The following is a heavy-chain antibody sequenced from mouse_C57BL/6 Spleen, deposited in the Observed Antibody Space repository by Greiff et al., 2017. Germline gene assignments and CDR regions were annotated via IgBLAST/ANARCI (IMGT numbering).Heavy chain of an antibody. D-gene: IGHD1-1*01. CDR3: EECDYGSSHDYALDY. J-gene: IGHJ4*01. CDR2: IDPSDSYT. Sequence: VQLQQPGAELVKPGASVKLSCKASGYTFTSYWMQWVKQRPGQGLEWIGEIDPSDSYTNYNQKFKGKATLTVDTSSSTAYMQLSSLTSEDSAVXEGEECDYGSSHDYALDYWGQGTSVTVSS. CDR1: GYTFTSYW. V-gene: IGHV1-50*01.